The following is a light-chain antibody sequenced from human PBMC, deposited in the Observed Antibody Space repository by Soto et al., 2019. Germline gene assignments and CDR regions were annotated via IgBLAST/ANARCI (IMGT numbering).Light chain of an antibody. Sequence: SALTQPASVSGSPGQSITISCTGTTSDIGSYNRVSWYHQEPGKAPKVVIYNVNNRPSGISNRFSGSKSGNTASLTISGLQAEDEADYYCCSYTTISTYVFGTGTKLTVL. CDR3: CSYTTISTYV. V-gene: IGLV2-14*01. CDR1: TSDIGSYNR. CDR2: NVN. J-gene: IGLJ1*01.